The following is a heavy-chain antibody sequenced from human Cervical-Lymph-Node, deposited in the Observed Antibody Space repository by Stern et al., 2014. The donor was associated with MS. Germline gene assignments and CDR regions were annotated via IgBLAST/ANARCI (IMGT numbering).Heavy chain of an antibody. D-gene: IGHD5-24*01. CDR3: ARDDKETYGMDI. CDR2: ISSSGSGV. V-gene: IGHV3-11*01. Sequence: VQLVESGGALANPGGSLELPGVASGFTFGDYYMSWIAQAPGKGREWISYISSSGSGVYYEDSVKGRFFISRDNAKNALYLEMNSLRAEDTAVYYCARDDKETYGMDIWGQGTTVTVSS. CDR1: GFTFGDYY. J-gene: IGHJ6*02.